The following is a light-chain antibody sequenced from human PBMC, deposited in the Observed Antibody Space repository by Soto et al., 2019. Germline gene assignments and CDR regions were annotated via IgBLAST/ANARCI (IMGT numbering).Light chain of an antibody. CDR1: QRVNTC. CDR3: QQYQIDWT. CDR2: DAS. V-gene: IGKV1-5*01. J-gene: IGKJ1*01. Sequence: DIPMTQSPSTLSASVGDRVSITCRASQRVNTCLAWYQQKPGKAPTLLIYDASSLQSVVPSRFSGSGSGTEFTLTISSLQPDDFATYYCQQYQIDWTFGQGTKVEIK.